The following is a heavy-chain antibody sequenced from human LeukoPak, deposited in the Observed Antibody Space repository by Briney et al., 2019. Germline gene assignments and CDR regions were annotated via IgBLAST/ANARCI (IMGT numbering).Heavy chain of an antibody. D-gene: IGHD2-8*02. CDR2: ISDSGNAA. J-gene: IGHJ4*02. Sequence: PGGSLRLSCEASGFTFSNYAMSWVRQAPGKGLEWVSAISDSGNAAYSADAVQGRFTISSDNSKNAVFLPMNRRRVADTAVYYCARIPPRSGGSEPTNHIDYWGRGTLVTVSS. CDR1: GFTFSNYA. V-gene: IGHV3-23*01. CDR3: ARIPPRSGGSEPTNHIDY.